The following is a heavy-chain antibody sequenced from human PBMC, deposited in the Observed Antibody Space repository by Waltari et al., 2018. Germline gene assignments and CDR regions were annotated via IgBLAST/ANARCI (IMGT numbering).Heavy chain of an antibody. CDR2: INYDGSEK. J-gene: IGHJ4*02. V-gene: IGHV3-7*03. CDR3: ATYRWLGY. D-gene: IGHD3-10*01. CDR1: ELHFSTYW. Sequence: EVQLVESGGGLVQPGGSLRPSCEVSELHFSTYWMTWVRQASGRGLEWVANINYDGSEKNYVDSVKGRFSISRDNARNSLYLQMNSLRAEDTAVYYCATYRWLGYWGQGTLVTVSS.